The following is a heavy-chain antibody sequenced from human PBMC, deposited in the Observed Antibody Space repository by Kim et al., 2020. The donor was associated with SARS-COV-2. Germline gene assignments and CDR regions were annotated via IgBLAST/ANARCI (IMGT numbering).Heavy chain of an antibody. J-gene: IGHJ4*02. V-gene: IGHV4-59*09. CDR3: ARGTLWFGGSPFDY. D-gene: IGHD3-10*01. Sequence: PSPKGRVTLSVDTSKNQCSLKLSAVTAADTAVYYCARGTLWFGGSPFDYWGQGTLVTVSS.